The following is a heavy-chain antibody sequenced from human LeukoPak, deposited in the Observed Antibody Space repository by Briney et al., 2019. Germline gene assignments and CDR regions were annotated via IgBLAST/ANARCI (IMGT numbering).Heavy chain of an antibody. Sequence: PGGSLRLSCVGSGFTFSSYWMSWVRQPPGKGLEWVANIKQDGSEKYYVDSVKGRFIISRDNAKNSLYLQMNSLRAEDTAVYYCARGASGIPLWFFDPWGQGTLVTVSS. CDR1: GFTFSSYW. D-gene: IGHD5-18*01. CDR3: ARGASGIPLWFFDP. V-gene: IGHV3-7*01. CDR2: IKQDGSEK. J-gene: IGHJ5*02.